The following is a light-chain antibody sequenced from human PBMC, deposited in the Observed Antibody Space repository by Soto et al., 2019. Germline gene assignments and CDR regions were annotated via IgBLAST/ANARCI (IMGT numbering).Light chain of an antibody. Sequence: EIVMTQSPATLSVSPGERATLSCRASQSVNIYLAWYQQKPGQAPRLLIFGASYRATGIPARFSGSGSGTEFTLTISRLEPEDFAVYYCQQYGSSGTFGQGTKVEIK. CDR1: QSVNIY. V-gene: IGKV3D-15*01. CDR2: GAS. J-gene: IGKJ1*01. CDR3: QQYGSSGT.